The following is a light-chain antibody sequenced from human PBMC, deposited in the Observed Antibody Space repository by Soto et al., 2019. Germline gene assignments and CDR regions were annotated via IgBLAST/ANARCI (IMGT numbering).Light chain of an antibody. J-gene: IGKJ1*01. CDR3: QQYYSTSWT. CDR1: QSVLYSSDNKNY. CDR2: WAS. Sequence: DIVMTQSPDSLAVSLGERATINCKSSQSVLYSSDNKNYLAWYQQKQGQPPKLLIYWASTRESGVPDRFSGSGSGTDFTLTISSLQAEDVAVYHCQQYYSTSWTFGQGTKVEIK. V-gene: IGKV4-1*01.